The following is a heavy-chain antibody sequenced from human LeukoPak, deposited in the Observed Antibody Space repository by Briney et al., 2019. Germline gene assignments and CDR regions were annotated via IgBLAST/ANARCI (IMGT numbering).Heavy chain of an antibody. CDR2: IYTSGST. CDR3: ARGGSGWEYYYYYYMDV. J-gene: IGHJ6*03. CDR1: GGSISSYY. D-gene: IGHD6-19*01. Sequence: SETLSLTCTVSGGSISSYYWSWIRQPAGKGLEWIGRIYTSGSTNYNPSLKSRVTMSVDTSKNQFSLKLSSVTAADTAVYYCARGGSGWEYYYYYYMDVWGKGTTVTVSS. V-gene: IGHV4-4*07.